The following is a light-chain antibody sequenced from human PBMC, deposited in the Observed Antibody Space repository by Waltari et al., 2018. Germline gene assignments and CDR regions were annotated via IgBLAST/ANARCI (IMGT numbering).Light chain of an antibody. CDR3: QMYVRLPVT. J-gene: IGKJ1*01. V-gene: IGKV3-20*01. CDR2: DTS. CDR1: QSVGRA. Sequence: CRASQSVGRALAWYQQKPGQAPRLLSYDTSTRATGIPDRFSGSGSGTDFSLTISRVEPEDFAVYYCQMYVRLPVTFGQGTKVEVK.